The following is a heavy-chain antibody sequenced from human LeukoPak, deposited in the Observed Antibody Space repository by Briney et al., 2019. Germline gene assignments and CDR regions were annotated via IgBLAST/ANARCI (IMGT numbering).Heavy chain of an antibody. CDR1: GGSFSGHY. Sequence: ETLSLTCAVYGGSFSGHYWSWIRQPPGKGLEWIGEINHSGSTNYNPSLKSRVTISVDTSKNQFSLKLSSVTAADTAVYYCASAYYDFWSGYPPPPYYFDYWGQGTLVTVSS. CDR2: INHSGST. CDR3: ASAYYDFWSGYPPPPYYFDY. V-gene: IGHV4-34*01. D-gene: IGHD3-3*01. J-gene: IGHJ4*02.